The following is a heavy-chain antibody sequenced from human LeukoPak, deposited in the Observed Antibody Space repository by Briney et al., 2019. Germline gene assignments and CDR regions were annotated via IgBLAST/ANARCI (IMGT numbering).Heavy chain of an antibody. D-gene: IGHD1-1*01. Sequence: GGSLRLSCAASGFTFSKYDMSWVRQGPGKGPEWVSGINNSGGRTYYADSVKGRFTISRDNSKNTLYLQMNSLRAEDTAVYYCAKDGDSTGCLDYWGQGTLVTVSS. CDR1: GFTFSKYD. J-gene: IGHJ4*02. CDR3: AKDGDSTGCLDY. CDR2: INNSGGRT. V-gene: IGHV3-23*01.